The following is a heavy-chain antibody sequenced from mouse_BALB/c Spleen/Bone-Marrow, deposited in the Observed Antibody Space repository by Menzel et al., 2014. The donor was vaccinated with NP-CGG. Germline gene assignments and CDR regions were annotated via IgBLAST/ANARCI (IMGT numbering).Heavy chain of an antibody. CDR3: AKSKVLYTLDY. V-gene: IGHV1-9*01. Sequence: QVQLQQSEAELMKPGASVRISCKATGYTFSSYRIEWVKQRPGHGLEWIGEFLPGNGSTTYNEKFKGKATFTAETSSNTAYMQRSSLTSEDSDIYYCAKSKVLYTLDYWGQGSSVTVSS. J-gene: IGHJ4*01. CDR1: GYTFSSYR. CDR2: FLPGNGST. D-gene: IGHD2-14*01.